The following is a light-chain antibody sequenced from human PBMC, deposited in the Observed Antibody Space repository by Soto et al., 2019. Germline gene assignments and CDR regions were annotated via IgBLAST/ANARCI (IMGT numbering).Light chain of an antibody. J-gene: IGLJ2*01. V-gene: IGLV2-11*01. CDR3: CSYAGGYTWV. Sequence: QSALTQPRSVSGSPGQSVTISCTGTSSYVGGSSYVSWYQHHPGKAPKLMIFDVTKPGRFSGSKSDNTASLTISGLQADDEADYYCCSYAGGYTWVFGGGTKLTVL. CDR2: DVT. CDR1: SSYVGGSSY.